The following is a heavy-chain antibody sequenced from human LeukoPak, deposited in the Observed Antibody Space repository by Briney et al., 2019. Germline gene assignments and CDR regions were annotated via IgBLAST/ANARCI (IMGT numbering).Heavy chain of an antibody. V-gene: IGHV4-61*10. J-gene: IGHJ4*02. D-gene: IGHD4-23*01. CDR1: GGSISSGTYY. CDR2: IYYSGST. CDR3: VGEDYGGYRFDY. Sequence: SETLSLTCTVSGGSISSGTYYWSWIRQPAGKGLEWLGYIYYSGSTIYNPSLKSRFTISLDTSKNQFSLRLGSVTAADTAVYYCVGEDYGGYRFDYWGQGTLVTVSS.